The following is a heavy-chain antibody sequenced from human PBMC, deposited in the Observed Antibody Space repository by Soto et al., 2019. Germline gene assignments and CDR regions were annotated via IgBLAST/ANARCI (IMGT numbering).Heavy chain of an antibody. CDR1: GGSISSSNW. J-gene: IGHJ6*02. Sequence: SETLSLTCAVSGGSISSSNWWSWVRQPPGKGLEWIGEIYHSGSTNYNPSLKSRVTISVDKSKNQFSLKLSSVTAADTAVYYCESQDLWSGSGPSGMEVWGQGTTVTVSS. D-gene: IGHD3-3*01. V-gene: IGHV4-4*02. CDR2: IYHSGST. CDR3: ESQDLWSGSGPSGMEV.